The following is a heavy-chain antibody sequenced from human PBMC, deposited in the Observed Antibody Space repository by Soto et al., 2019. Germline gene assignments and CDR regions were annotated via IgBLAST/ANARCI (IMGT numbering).Heavy chain of an antibody. CDR2: IYRDGST. CDR3: ARGKGIGWYEPSDY. V-gene: IGHV3-53*01. D-gene: IGHD6-19*01. CDR1: GFTVSISY. J-gene: IGHJ4*02. Sequence: EVQLVESGGGLIQPGESLRLSCAASGFTVSISYMSWVRQAPGKGLEWVSTIYRDGSTYYADSVEGRFTISRDNSKNTLYLQMNSLRAEDTATYYCARGKGIGWYEPSDYWGQGTLVTVSS.